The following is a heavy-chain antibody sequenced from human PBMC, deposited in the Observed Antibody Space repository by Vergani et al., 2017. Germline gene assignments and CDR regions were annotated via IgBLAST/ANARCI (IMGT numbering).Heavy chain of an antibody. V-gene: IGHV4-39*01. CDR2: IYNSGNG. CDR3: ASGKYYSDSTSHFRGRYFDV. CDR1: GDSIISRSYY. Sequence: QMQLQESGPGLVKASETLSLTCTVSGDSIISRSYYWGWIRQPPGKGLEWIGSIYNSGNGDSSSSLKSRVTISADTSKHQFSLRLTSVTSADTAVYYCASGKYYSDSTSHFRGRYFDVWGRGTLVTVPS. D-gene: IGHD3-16*01. J-gene: IGHJ2*01.